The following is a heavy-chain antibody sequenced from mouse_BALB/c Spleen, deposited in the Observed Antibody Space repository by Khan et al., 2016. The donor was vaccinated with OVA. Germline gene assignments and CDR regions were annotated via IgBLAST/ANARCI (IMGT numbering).Heavy chain of an antibody. D-gene: IGHD2-1*01. Sequence: EVELVESGGGLVRPGGSLKLSCAASGFSFTSYTMSWVHQTPEKRLEWVATISSGSTYTYYPDSVKGRFTISRDNAKNTLYLQMSSLKSEDTAMYYGTRDGNYAHWYFDVWGAGTTVTVSS. CDR1: GFSFTSYT. CDR2: ISSGSTYT. V-gene: IGHV5-6-4*01. CDR3: TRDGNYAHWYFDV. J-gene: IGHJ1*01.